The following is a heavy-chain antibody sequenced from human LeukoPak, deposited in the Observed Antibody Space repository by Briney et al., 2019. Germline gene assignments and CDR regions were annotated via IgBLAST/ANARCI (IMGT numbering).Heavy chain of an antibody. D-gene: IGHD5-24*01. J-gene: IGHJ4*02. V-gene: IGHV1-2*02. Sequence: ASVKVSCKASGYTFTGYYMHWVRQAPGQGLEWMGWINPNSGGTNYAQKFQGRVTMTRDTSISTAYMELSRLRSDDTAVHYCARARWLQLSPGLFDYWGQGTLVTVSS. CDR2: INPNSGGT. CDR1: GYTFTGYY. CDR3: ARARWLQLSPGLFDY.